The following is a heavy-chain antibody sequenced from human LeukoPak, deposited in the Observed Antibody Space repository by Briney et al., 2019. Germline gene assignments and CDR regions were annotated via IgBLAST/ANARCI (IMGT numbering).Heavy chain of an antibody. CDR1: GYTFTGYY. J-gene: IGHJ4*02. Sequence: GASVKVSCKASGYTFTGYYMHWVRQAPRQGLEWMGWINPNSGGTNYAQKFQGWVTMTRDTSISTAYMELSRLRSDDTAVYYCARGARIAAAGNIDYWGQGTLVTVSS. CDR3: ARGARIAAAGNIDY. V-gene: IGHV1-2*04. D-gene: IGHD6-13*01. CDR2: INPNSGGT.